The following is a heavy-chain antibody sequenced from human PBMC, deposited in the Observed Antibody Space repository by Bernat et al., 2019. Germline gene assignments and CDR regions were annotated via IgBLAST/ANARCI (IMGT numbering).Heavy chain of an antibody. CDR1: GGSVSSSTYY. CDR2: VYYSGST. J-gene: IGHJ4*02. Sequence: QLQLQESGPGLVKPSETLSLTCTVSGGSVSSSTYYWGWIRQPPGMGLEWIGSVYYSGSTYYNPSLKSRVTISIDTSKNQFSLKLSSVTAADTAVYYCARRKHHDYWGQGTLVTVSS. V-gene: IGHV4-39*01. CDR3: ARRKHHDY.